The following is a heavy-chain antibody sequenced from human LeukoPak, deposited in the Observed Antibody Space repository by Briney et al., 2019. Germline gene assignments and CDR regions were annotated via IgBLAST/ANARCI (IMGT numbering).Heavy chain of an antibody. D-gene: IGHD3-10*01. V-gene: IGHV1-8*01. CDR2: MNPNRGNT. J-gene: IGHJ5*02. CDR3: ARGVLWFGELLPQFDP. Sequence: GASVNVSCKASGYTFTSYDINWVRQATGQGLEWMGWMNPNRGNTGYAHKFHGRVTMTRNTSISTAYMKLSSLRYEDTAVYYCARGVLWFGELLPQFDPWGQGTLVTVSS. CDR1: GYTFTSYD.